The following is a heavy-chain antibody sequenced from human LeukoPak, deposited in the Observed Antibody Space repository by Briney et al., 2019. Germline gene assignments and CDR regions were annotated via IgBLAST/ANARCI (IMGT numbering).Heavy chain of an antibody. J-gene: IGHJ4*02. CDR3: GKDLPAENKMGGFDF. D-gene: IGHD3-16*01. Sequence: GGSLRLSCAGSGFNFNNSGMHWVRQAPGKGLEWVAVISFDGKNQHYAGSVKGRFTTSRDNSNNTVYLKMNSLIHEDTAVYYCGKDLPAENKMGGFDFWGQGALVTISS. CDR1: GFNFNNSG. V-gene: IGHV3-30*18. CDR2: ISFDGKNQ.